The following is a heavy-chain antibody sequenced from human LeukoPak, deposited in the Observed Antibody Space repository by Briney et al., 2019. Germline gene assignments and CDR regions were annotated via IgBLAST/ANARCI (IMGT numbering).Heavy chain of an antibody. CDR2: IKEDGSEK. J-gene: IGHJ3*01. CDR3: VRGANTGDV. CDR1: GFTFSRYW. D-gene: IGHD2-8*02. V-gene: IGHV3-7*01. Sequence: PGGSLRLSCAASGFTFSRYWMSWVRQTPGKGLERMANIKEDGSEKYYVDSVKGRFTISRDNAKNSLYLQMNSLRVEDTAVYHCVRGANTGDVWGQGTMVIVSS.